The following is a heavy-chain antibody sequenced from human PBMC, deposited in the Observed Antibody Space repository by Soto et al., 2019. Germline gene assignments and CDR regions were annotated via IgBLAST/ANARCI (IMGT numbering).Heavy chain of an antibody. CDR2: ISYSRST. J-gene: IGHJ4*01. CDR1: GGGMGGDC. V-gene: IGHV4-59*01. CDR3: ARAYSSSWYQTFLDC. D-gene: IGHD6-13*01. Sequence: SEAGSRRWSVAGGGMGGDCWSGGRQSPGKGLEWIPYISYSRSTNYNPSLKSRVTISVDTSKNQFSLQLSSVTAADTAVYSFARAYSSSWYQTFLDCWGHGTLLTVS.